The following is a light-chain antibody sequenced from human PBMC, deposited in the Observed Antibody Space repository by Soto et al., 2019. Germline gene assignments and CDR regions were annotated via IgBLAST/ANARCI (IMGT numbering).Light chain of an antibody. CDR1: QSFSSY. CDR2: DAS. CDR3: QQRSNWPPRIT. J-gene: IGKJ5*01. Sequence: EIVLTQSPATLSLSPGERATLSCRASQSFSSYLAWYQQKPGQAPRLLIYDASTRATGIPARFSGSGSGTDFTLTISSLEPEDFAVYYCQQRSNWPPRITFGQGTRLEIK. V-gene: IGKV3-11*01.